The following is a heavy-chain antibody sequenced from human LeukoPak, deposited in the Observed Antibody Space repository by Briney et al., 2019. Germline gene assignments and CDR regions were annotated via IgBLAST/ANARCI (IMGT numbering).Heavy chain of an antibody. J-gene: IGHJ6*02. CDR3: ARRSYGDYDYYYYYGMDV. CDR2: MNPNSGNT. V-gene: IGHV1-8*01. Sequence: ASVKVSCKASGYTFTSYDINWVRQATGQGLEWMGWMNPNSGNTGYAQKFQGRVTMTRNTSISTAYMELSSLRSKNTAVYYCARRSYGDYDYYYYYGMDVWGQGTTVTVSS. D-gene: IGHD4-17*01. CDR1: GYTFTSYD.